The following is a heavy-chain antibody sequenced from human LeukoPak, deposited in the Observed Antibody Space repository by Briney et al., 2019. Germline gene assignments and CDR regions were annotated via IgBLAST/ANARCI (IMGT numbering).Heavy chain of an antibody. D-gene: IGHD6-19*01. CDR3: ARGPHPYTSGRYHFDY. J-gene: IGHJ4*02. CDR2: ISSSGGTI. V-gene: IGHV3-48*03. Sequence: GGSLRLSCAASRFTFSSYEMNWVRQAPGKRLEWVSYISSSGGTIYYADSVKGRFTISRDNAKSSLSLQMNSLRAEDTAVYYCARGPHPYTSGRYHFDYWGQGTLVTVSS. CDR1: RFTFSSYE.